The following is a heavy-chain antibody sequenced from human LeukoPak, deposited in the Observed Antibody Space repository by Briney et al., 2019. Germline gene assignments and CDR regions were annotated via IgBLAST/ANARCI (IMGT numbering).Heavy chain of an antibody. CDR2: ISAYNGNT. J-gene: IGHJ4*02. CDR1: GYTFTSYG. CDR3: ARLPVYLAVAGLYYFDY. Sequence: ASVKVSCKASGYTFTSYGISWVRQAPGQGLEWMGWISAYNGNTNYAQKLQARVTMTTDTSTSTAYMELRSLRSDDTAVYYCARLPVYLAVAGLYYFDYWGQGTLVTVSS. D-gene: IGHD6-19*01. V-gene: IGHV1-18*01.